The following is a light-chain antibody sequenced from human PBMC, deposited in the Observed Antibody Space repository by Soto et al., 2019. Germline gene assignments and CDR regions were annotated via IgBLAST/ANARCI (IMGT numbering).Light chain of an antibody. V-gene: IGLV2-8*01. J-gene: IGLJ1*01. CDR1: SSDVGGYNY. Sequence: QSVLTQPPSASGCPGQSVTISCTGTSSDVGGYNYVSWYQQHPGKAPKLMIYEVSKRPSGVPDRFSGSKSDNTASLTVSGLQAEDEDDYYCSSYAGSNNLVFGTGTKVTVL. CDR2: EVS. CDR3: SSYAGSNNLV.